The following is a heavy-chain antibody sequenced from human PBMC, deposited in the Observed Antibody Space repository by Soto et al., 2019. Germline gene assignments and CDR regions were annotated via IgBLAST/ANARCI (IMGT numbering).Heavy chain of an antibody. CDR1: GCSVRPGGGG. D-gene: IGHD3-9*01. CDR3: AHRPASTYYDIWAGYYLDAVDI. Sequence: SCPTMVTPAQSRTLTCTFSGCSVRPGGGGXAWIHQPLGRGLVWLALIYCDDDKRSIPCLKSRLTMSKDTSKNQVALTTTNTDHVDTATYCCAHRPASTYYDIWAGYYLDAVDIWGQVTRVTLSS. V-gene: IGHV2-5*02. CDR2: IYCDDDK. J-gene: IGHJ3*02.